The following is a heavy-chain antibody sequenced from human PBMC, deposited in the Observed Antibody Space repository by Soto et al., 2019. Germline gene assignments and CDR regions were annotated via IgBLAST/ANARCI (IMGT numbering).Heavy chain of an antibody. CDR2: IIPMINTA. Sequence: QVQLVQSGAEVKKPGSSVKVSCKASGGTSSSYAISWVRQAPGQGLEWMGGIIPMINTANYAQTFQGRVTITGDESTSTAYMELSRLRSEDAAVYYCAKQHVTGILWGQGTLVTVSS. J-gene: IGHJ4*02. V-gene: IGHV1-69*12. D-gene: IGHD2-8*02. CDR1: GGTSSSYA. CDR3: AKQHVTGIL.